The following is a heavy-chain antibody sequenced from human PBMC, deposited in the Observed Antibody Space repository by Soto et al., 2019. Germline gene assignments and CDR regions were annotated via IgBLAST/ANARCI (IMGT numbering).Heavy chain of an antibody. Sequence: PLETLSLTCTVSGGSISSGGYYWSWIRQHPGKGLEWIGYIYYSGSTYYNPSLKSRVTISVDTSKNQFSLKLSSVTAADTAVYYCARRMVGARDAFDIWGQGTMVTVSS. CDR2: IYYSGST. CDR1: GGSISSGGYY. D-gene: IGHD2-8*01. V-gene: IGHV4-31*03. J-gene: IGHJ3*02. CDR3: ARRMVGARDAFDI.